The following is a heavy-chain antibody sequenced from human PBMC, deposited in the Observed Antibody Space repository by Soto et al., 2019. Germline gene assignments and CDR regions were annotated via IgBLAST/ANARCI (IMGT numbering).Heavy chain of an antibody. CDR1: GYTFTSYV. J-gene: IGHJ6*02. CDR2: ISAYNGNT. D-gene: IGHD3-3*01. V-gene: IGHV1-18*01. CDR3: AIRNDFWSGYELGDGMDV. Sequence: VASVKVSCKASGYTFTSYVISWVRQAPGQGLEWMGWISAYNGNTNYAQKLQGRVTMTTDTSTSTAYMELRSLRSDDTAVYYCAIRNDFWSGYELGDGMDVWGQGTTVTVSS.